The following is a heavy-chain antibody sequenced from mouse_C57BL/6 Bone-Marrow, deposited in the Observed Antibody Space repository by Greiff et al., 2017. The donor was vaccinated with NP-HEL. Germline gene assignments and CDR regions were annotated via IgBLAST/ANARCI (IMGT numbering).Heavy chain of an antibody. CDR1: GFSLTSYG. V-gene: IGHV2-5*01. CDR3: AKTRTIYYDYDDGFAY. D-gene: IGHD2-4*01. Sequence: VKLMESGPGLVQPSQSLSITCTVSGFSLTSYGVHWVRQSPGKGLEWLGVIWRGGSTDYNAAFMSRLSITKDNSKSQVFFKMNSLQADDTAIYYCAKTRTIYYDYDDGFAYWGQGTLVTVSA. CDR2: IWRGGST. J-gene: IGHJ3*01.